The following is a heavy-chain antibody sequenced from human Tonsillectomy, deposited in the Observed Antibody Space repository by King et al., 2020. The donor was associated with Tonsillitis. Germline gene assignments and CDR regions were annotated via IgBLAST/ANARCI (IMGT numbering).Heavy chain of an antibody. CDR3: ARSEYSSASYGMDV. J-gene: IGHJ6*02. Sequence: VQLVESGGGLVKPGGSLRLSFSAPGFTFSSYSMKRVRQAPGEGVEGGSSIISSSSYIYYSESVKGRFTISRDNAKNSLYLQMNSLRAEDTAVYYCARSEYSSASYGMDVWGQGTTVTVSS. CDR2: IISSSSYI. V-gene: IGHV3-21*01. D-gene: IGHD6-6*01. CDR1: GFTFSSYS.